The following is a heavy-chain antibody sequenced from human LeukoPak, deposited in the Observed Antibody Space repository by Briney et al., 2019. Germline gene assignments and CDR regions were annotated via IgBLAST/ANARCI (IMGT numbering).Heavy chain of an antibody. CDR2: IYYSGST. CDR3: AGRQYYYDSSGYQQPTGDY. Sequence: SETLSLTCTVSGGSVSSSSYYWGWIRQPPGKGLEWIGSIYYSGSTYYNPSLKTRVTISVDTSKNQFSLKLSSVTAADTDVYYCAGRQYYYDSSGYQQPTGDYWGQGTLVTVSS. D-gene: IGHD3-22*01. V-gene: IGHV4-39*01. J-gene: IGHJ4*02. CDR1: GGSVSSSSYY.